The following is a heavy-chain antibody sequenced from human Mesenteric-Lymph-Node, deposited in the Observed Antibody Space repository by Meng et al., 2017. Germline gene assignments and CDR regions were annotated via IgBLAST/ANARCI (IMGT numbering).Heavy chain of an antibody. D-gene: IGHD3-10*01. Sequence: QVRMQVSGPGLVKPSQTLSLTCTVSGGSINSGDYYWSWIRQPPGKGLEWIGYIYYTGSTYYNPSLKSRVTISVDTSKNQFSLKLSSVTATDTAVYYCARQSGYFDYWGQGTLVTVSS. CDR1: GGSINSGDYY. J-gene: IGHJ4*02. CDR3: ARQSGYFDY. V-gene: IGHV4-30-4*01. CDR2: IYYTGST.